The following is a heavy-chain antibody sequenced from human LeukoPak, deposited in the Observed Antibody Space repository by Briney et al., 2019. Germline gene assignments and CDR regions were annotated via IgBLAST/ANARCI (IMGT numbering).Heavy chain of an antibody. CDR2: IHSGGST. J-gene: IGHJ2*01. D-gene: IGHD3-22*01. CDR1: GFTVSSNY. CDR3: ARDYYDSSGNEWYFDL. Sequence: PGGSLRLSCAASGFTVSSNYMSWVRQAPGKGLEWVSVIHSGGSTYYADSVKGRFTISRDNSKNTLYLQMNSLRAEDTAVYYCARDYYDSSGNEWYFDLWGRGTLVTVSS. V-gene: IGHV3-53*01.